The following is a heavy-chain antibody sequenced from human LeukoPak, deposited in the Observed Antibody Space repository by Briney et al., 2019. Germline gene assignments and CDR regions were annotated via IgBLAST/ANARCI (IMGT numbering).Heavy chain of an antibody. V-gene: IGHV4-4*07. D-gene: IGHD6-13*01. CDR2: IYTSGST. CDR1: GGSISSYY. CDR3: ARDKIGIAATNWFDP. J-gene: IGHJ5*02. Sequence: SETLSLTCTVSGGSISSYYWSWIRQPAGKGLEWIGRIYTSGSTNYNPSLKGRVTMSVDTSKNQFSLKLSSVTAADTAVYYCARDKIGIAATNWFDPWGQGTLVTVSS.